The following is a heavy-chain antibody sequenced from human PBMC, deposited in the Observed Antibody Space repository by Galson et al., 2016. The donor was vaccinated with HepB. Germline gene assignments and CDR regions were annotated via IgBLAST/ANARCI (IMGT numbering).Heavy chain of an antibody. CDR2: ISYDGSHK. CDR1: GFTFRSFS. J-gene: IGHJ4*02. V-gene: IGHV3-30*09. CDR3: AKVKEEYNSGWNVNDY. D-gene: IGHD5-12*01. Sequence: SLRLSCAVSGFTFRSFSMQWVRQAPGKGLEWVAIISYDGSHKYYSDSVKGRFAISRDNSKNTLYLQMSSLRAEDTAVYYCAKVKEEYNSGWNVNDYWGQGILAPASS.